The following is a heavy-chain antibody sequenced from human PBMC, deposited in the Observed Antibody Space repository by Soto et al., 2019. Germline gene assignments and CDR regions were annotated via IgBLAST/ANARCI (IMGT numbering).Heavy chain of an antibody. J-gene: IGHJ4*02. CDR3: AAELGNTGYDGHDY. D-gene: IGHD5-12*01. V-gene: IGHV3-30*04. Sequence: QVQLVESGGGVVQPGRSLRLSCAASGLTFSRYAMHWVRQPPGKGLEWVAVIIYDGSNKHYADSVQGRFTISRDNSKNTLYLQMNSLRAEDTAVYYCAAELGNTGYDGHDYWGQGTLVTVSS. CDR2: IIYDGSNK. CDR1: GLTFSRYA.